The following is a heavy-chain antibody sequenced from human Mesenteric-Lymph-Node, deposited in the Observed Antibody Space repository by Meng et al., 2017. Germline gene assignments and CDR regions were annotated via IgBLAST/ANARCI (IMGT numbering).Heavy chain of an antibody. Sequence: GGSLRLSCAASGFTFSSYAMHWVRQAPGKGLEWVAVISYDGSNKYYADSVKGRFTISRDNAKNSLYLQMNSLRAEDTAVYYCARDSRRWYAFDIWGQGTMVTVSS. CDR1: GFTFSSYA. D-gene: IGHD4-23*01. CDR3: ARDSRRWYAFDI. CDR2: ISYDGSNK. J-gene: IGHJ3*02. V-gene: IGHV3-30*04.